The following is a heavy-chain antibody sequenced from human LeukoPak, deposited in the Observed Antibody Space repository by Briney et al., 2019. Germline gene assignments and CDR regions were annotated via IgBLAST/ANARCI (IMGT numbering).Heavy chain of an antibody. CDR2: ISGSGTGT. CDR1: GFTFSSYA. V-gene: IGHV3-23*01. Sequence: GGSLRLSCAASGFTFSSYAMSWVRQAPGKGLEWVADISGSGTGTYYADSVKGRFTISRDNSKNTLYLQMNSLRADDTAVYYCARGRSRYDFWSQGTLVTVSS. J-gene: IGHJ4*02. D-gene: IGHD3-3*01. CDR3: ARGRSRYDF.